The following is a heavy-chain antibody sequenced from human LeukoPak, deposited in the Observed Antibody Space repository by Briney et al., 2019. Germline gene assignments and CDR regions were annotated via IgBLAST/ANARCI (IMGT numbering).Heavy chain of an antibody. CDR2: INHSGST. V-gene: IGHV4-34*01. CDR1: GGSFSGYY. Sequence: PSETLSLTCAVYGGSFSGYYWSWIRQPPGKGLEWIGEINHSGSTNYNPSLKSRVTISVDTSKNQFSLKLSSVTAADTAVYYCARVRYGYYDILTGYSFARRRYYMDVWGKGTTVTVSS. J-gene: IGHJ6*03. CDR3: ARVRYGYYDILTGYSFARRRYYMDV. D-gene: IGHD3-9*01.